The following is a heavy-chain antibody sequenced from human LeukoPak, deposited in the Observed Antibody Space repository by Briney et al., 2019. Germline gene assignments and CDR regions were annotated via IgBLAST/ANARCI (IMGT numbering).Heavy chain of an antibody. Sequence: GGSLRLSCAASGFTFSSYWMHWVRQAPGKGLEWVSAISGSGGSTYYADSVKGRFTISRDNSKNTLYLQMNSLRAEDTAVYYCAKDANYYYDSSGYYYWGQGTLVTVSS. CDR3: AKDANYYYDSSGYYY. J-gene: IGHJ4*02. CDR1: GFTFSSYW. CDR2: ISGSGGST. D-gene: IGHD3-22*01. V-gene: IGHV3-23*01.